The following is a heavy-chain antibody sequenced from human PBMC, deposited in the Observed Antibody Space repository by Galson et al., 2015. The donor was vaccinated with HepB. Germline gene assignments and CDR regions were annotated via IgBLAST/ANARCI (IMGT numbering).Heavy chain of an antibody. Sequence: SLRLSCAASGFSFTDVWMSWVRQVPGKGLEWVGRIKGPSGATDYGAPVKGRFIISRDESKTILYLQMNSLKTEDTAVYYCSARGSYGDVFNNWGQGTPVTVSS. V-gene: IGHV3-15*01. D-gene: IGHD3-10*01. J-gene: IGHJ4*02. CDR3: SARGSYGDVFNN. CDR1: GFSFTDVW. CDR2: IKGPSGAT.